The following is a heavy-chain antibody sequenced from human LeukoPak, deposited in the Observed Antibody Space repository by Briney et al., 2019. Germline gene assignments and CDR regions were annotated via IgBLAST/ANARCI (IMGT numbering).Heavy chain of an antibody. D-gene: IGHD4-23*01. CDR3: ARHMLGGKRSFDS. CDR2: IYYSGGT. V-gene: IGHV4-59*08. CDR1: GGSISSYY. Sequence: SETLSLTCTVSGGSISSYYWSWIRQPPGKGLEWIGYIYYSGGTNYNPSLKSRATISADTSKNQFSLNLSSVTAADTAVYYCARHMLGGKRSFDSWGQGTLVTVSS. J-gene: IGHJ4*02.